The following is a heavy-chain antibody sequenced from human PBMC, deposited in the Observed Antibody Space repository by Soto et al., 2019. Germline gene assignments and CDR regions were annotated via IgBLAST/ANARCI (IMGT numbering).Heavy chain of an antibody. D-gene: IGHD1-26*01. CDR2: ISASGGST. Sequence: DVQLLESGGGLVQPGGSLRLSCAASAFTFSSYAMSWVRQAPGKGLEWVSAISASGGSTYYADSVKGRFTISRDSSENTLYLQMSSLRADDTAVYYCAKGSGNSVYNFDNWGQGTLVTVSS. CDR1: AFTFSSYA. V-gene: IGHV3-23*01. J-gene: IGHJ4*02. CDR3: AKGSGNSVYNFDN.